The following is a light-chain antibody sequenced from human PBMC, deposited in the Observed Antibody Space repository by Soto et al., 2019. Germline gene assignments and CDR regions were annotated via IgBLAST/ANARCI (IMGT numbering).Light chain of an antibody. CDR2: WAS. J-gene: IGKJ1*01. V-gene: IGKV4-1*01. Sequence: DIVMTQSPDSLAVSLGERSTINCKSSQSVLYSSNNKNYLAWYQLKPGQPPKLLIYWASTLESGVPDRFSGSGSGTDFTLTFSSLHAEDGAVYYFHQYYSTPWTFGQGTTVEI. CDR1: QSVLYSSNNKNY. CDR3: HQYYSTPWT.